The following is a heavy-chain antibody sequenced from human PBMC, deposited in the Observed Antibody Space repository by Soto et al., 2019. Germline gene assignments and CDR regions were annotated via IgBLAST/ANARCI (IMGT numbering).Heavy chain of an antibody. Sequence: SETLSLTCTVSGGSISSSSYYWGWIRQPPGKGLEWIGSIYYSGSTYYNPSLKSRVTISVDTSKNQFSLKLSSVTAADTAVYYCARHRYFSSSLNWFDPWGQGTLVTVSS. V-gene: IGHV4-39*01. CDR3: ARHRYFSSSLNWFDP. CDR1: GGSISSSSYY. J-gene: IGHJ5*02. CDR2: IYYSGST. D-gene: IGHD6-6*01.